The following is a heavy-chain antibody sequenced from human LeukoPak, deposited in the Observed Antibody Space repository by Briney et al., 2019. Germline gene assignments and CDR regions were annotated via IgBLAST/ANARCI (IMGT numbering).Heavy chain of an antibody. CDR2: IIPIFGTA. D-gene: IGHD2/OR15-2a*01. Sequence: GASVKVSCKASGGTFSSYAISWVRQAPGQGLEWMGGIIPIFGTANFAQKFQGRVTITADESTSTAYMELSSLRSEDTAVYYCARDLSGYFDYWGQGTLVTVSS. J-gene: IGHJ4*02. CDR3: ARDLSGYFDY. V-gene: IGHV1-69*13. CDR1: GGTFSSYA.